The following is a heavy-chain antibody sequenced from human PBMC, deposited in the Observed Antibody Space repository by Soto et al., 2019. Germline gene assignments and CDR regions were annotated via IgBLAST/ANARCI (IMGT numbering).Heavy chain of an antibody. J-gene: IGHJ4*02. Sequence: EVQLLESGGGLVQPGGSLKLSCAASGFTFGSYAMSWVRQAPGKGLEWVSLISGTGDSSEYANSVKGRFTISRDYSKTTVLLQMNSLRAEDTAVYFCAKDNGNYGSGSFSHWGQGTLVTVSS. D-gene: IGHD3-10*01. V-gene: IGHV3-23*01. CDR1: GFTFGSYA. CDR2: ISGTGDSS. CDR3: AKDNGNYGSGSFSH.